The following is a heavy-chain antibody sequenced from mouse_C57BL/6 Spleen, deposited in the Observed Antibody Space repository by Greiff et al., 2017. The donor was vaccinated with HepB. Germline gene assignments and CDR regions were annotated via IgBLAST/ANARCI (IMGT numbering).Heavy chain of an antibody. D-gene: IGHD3-2*02. J-gene: IGHJ4*01. CDR3: ARSYQDAMDY. Sequence: VQLQQSGAELVRPGTSVKVSCKASGYAFTNYLIEWVKQRPGQGLEWIGVINPGSGGTNYNEKFKGKATLTADKSSSTAYMQLSSLTSEDSAVYFCARSYQDAMDYWGQGTSVTVSS. CDR1: GYAFTNYL. V-gene: IGHV1-54*01. CDR2: INPGSGGT.